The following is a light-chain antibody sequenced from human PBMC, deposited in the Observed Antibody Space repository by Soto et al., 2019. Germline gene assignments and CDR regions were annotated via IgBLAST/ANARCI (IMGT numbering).Light chain of an antibody. J-gene: IGLJ3*02. V-gene: IGLV2-14*02. CDR1: SSDIGNYNL. CDR3: SSYTRTDSWV. CDR2: EVN. Sequence: QSALTQPASVSGSPGQSITISCTGTSSDIGNYNLVSWFQQHPGKAPKLFIYEVNRRPSGVSDRLSGSKSANTASLTISGLQAEDEADYYCSSYTRTDSWVFGGGTKVTVL.